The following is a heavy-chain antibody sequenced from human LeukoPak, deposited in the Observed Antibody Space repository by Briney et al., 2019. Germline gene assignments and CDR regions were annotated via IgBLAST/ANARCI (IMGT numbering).Heavy chain of an antibody. V-gene: IGHV4-34*01. CDR2: INHSGST. D-gene: IGHD3-16*02. CDR1: GGSFSGYY. Sequence: SETLSLTCAVYGGSFSGYYWSWIRQPPGKGLEWIGEINHSGSTNYNPSLKSRVTISVDTSKNQFSLKLSSVTAADTAVYYCARVIYDYVWGSYRYTLYYFDYWGQGTLVTVSS. J-gene: IGHJ4*02. CDR3: ARVIYDYVWGSYRYTLYYFDY.